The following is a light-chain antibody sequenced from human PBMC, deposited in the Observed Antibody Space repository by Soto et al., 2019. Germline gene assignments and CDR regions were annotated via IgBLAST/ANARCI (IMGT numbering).Light chain of an antibody. J-gene: IGLJ1*01. V-gene: IGLV2-14*01. CDR3: SSYTSTGTSV. CDR1: SSDIGGYNY. CDR2: EVS. Sequence: QSALTQPASVSASPGQSVTISCTGTSSDIGGYNYVSWYQQHPGKAPKLMIFEVSSRPSGVSDRFSGSKFGNTASLTISGLQAEDEADYYCSSYTSTGTSVFGVGTKVTVL.